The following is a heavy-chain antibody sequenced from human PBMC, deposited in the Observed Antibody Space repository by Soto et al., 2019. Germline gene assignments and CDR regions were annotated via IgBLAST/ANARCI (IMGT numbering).Heavy chain of an antibody. J-gene: IGHJ4*02. V-gene: IGHV3-49*04. CDR1: GFTFGDYA. Sequence: GGSLRLSCTASGFTFGDYAMSWVRQAPGKGLEWVGFIRSKAYGGTTEYAASVKGRFTISRDDSKSIAYLQMNSLKTEDTAVYDCTRDLPHYYDSSGYFDYWGQGTLVTVSS. D-gene: IGHD3-22*01. CDR2: IRSKAYGGTT. CDR3: TRDLPHYYDSSGYFDY.